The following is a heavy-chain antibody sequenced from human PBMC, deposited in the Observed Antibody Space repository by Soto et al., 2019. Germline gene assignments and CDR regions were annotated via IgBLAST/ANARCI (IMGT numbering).Heavy chain of an antibody. Sequence: GGSLRLSCSASGFTFSSYWMTWVRQAPGKGLEWVANIKQDGSVKYYVDSVKGRFTISRDNAKNSLYLQMDSLRAEDTAVYYCAGGTGWIFDYWGQGTLVTVSS. J-gene: IGHJ4*02. CDR2: IKQDGSVK. CDR1: GFTFSSYW. CDR3: AGGTGWIFDY. V-gene: IGHV3-7*01. D-gene: IGHD2-15*01.